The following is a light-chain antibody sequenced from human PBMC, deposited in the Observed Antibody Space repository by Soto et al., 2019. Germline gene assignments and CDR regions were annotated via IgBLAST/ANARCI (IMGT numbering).Light chain of an antibody. CDR1: SSNFGSNY. V-gene: IGLV1-47*01. J-gene: IGLJ2*01. CDR3: AAWDDSLSGRVV. Sequence: QSVLTQPPSASGTPGQRVTISCSGSSSNFGSNYVYWYQQLPGTAPKLLIYRNNQRPSGVPDRFSGSKSGTSASLAISGLRSEDEADYYCAAWDDSLSGRVVFGGGTKLTVL. CDR2: RNN.